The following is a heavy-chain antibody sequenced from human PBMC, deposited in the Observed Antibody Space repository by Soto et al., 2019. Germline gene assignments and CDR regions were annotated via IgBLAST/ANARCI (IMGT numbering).Heavy chain of an antibody. CDR1: GYSFTNYW. J-gene: IGHJ5*02. D-gene: IGHD2-15*01. CDR3: ARRPKGLLDYFDP. CDR2: IYPGDSDT. Sequence: PGGSLRLSCKGSGYSFTNYWIGWVRQMPGKGLEWMGIIYPGDSDTRYSPSFQAQVTISADKSINTAYLQWSSLKASDTAIYYCARRPKGLLDYFDPWGQGTLVTVSS. V-gene: IGHV5-51*01.